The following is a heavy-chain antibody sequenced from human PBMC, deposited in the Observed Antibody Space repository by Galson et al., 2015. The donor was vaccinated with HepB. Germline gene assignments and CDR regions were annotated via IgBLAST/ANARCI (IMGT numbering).Heavy chain of an antibody. V-gene: IGHV1-8*01. Sequence: SVKVSCKASGYTFTSYDINWVRQATGQGLEWMGWMNPNSGNTGYAQKFQGRVTMTRNTSISTAYMELSSLRSEDTAVYYCARGPTVTAYYYYMDVWGKGTTVTVSS. CDR2: MNPNSGNT. CDR1: GYTFTSYD. J-gene: IGHJ6*03. CDR3: ARGPTVTAYYYYMDV. D-gene: IGHD4-17*01.